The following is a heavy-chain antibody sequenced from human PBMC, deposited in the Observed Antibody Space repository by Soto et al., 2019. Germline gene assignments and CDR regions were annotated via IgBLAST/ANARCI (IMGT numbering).Heavy chain of an antibody. Sequence: SDTLSLTCTVSGGSISSGGYSWTWIRQSPGKGLEWIGYTYQSGSAYYNPSLKSRVTISVDRSKNQFSLNLTSVTAADTTVYYCARDYYGMDVWGQGTTVTVSS. CDR3: ARDYYGMDV. CDR1: GGSISSGGYS. CDR2: TYQSGSA. V-gene: IGHV4-30-2*06. J-gene: IGHJ6*02.